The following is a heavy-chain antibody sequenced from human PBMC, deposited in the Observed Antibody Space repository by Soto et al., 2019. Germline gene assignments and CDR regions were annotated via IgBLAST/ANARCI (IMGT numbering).Heavy chain of an antibody. CDR1: GFTFSNYA. J-gene: IGHJ4*02. D-gene: IGHD3-10*01. CDR2: ISGSGGTT. CDR3: AKNNMGYYLDY. Sequence: EVQVLESGGGLVQPGGSLRLSCAASGFTFSNYAMSWVRQAPGKGLEWVSSISGSGGTTYYADSVKGRLTLSRHNSKNTLYLQRNSLRVEDTAVYYCAKNNMGYYLDYWGQGTLVTVSS. V-gene: IGHV3-23*01.